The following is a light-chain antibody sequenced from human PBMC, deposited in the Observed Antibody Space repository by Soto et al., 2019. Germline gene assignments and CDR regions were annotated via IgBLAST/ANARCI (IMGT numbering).Light chain of an antibody. Sequence: DIQMTQSPTSLSASVGDRVTITCRASQGIRNFVAWYQQKPGKAPKLLIYAASTLQSGVPSRFSGSGSGTDFTLTINSLQPDDVATYSSQKYSSVPVFGPGTKVEIK. CDR2: AAS. J-gene: IGKJ3*01. V-gene: IGKV1-27*01. CDR3: QKYSSVPV. CDR1: QGIRNF.